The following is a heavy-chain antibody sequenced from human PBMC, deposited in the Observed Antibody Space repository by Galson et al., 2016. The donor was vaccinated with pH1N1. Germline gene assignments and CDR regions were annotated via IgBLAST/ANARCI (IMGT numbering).Heavy chain of an antibody. CDR2: VSSSGGAT. D-gene: IGHD3-16*02. CDR3: AKGFYGYVWGSYRHSGFES. V-gene: IGHV3-23*01. J-gene: IGHJ4*02. CDR1: GFTFTSYA. Sequence: SLRLSCAASGFTFTSYAMNWVRLAPGKGLEWVAAVSSSGGATYYADSVEGRFTISRDNSKNALFLQMNSLRVDDTAVYFCAKGFYGYVWGSYRHSGFESWGQGTLVTVSS.